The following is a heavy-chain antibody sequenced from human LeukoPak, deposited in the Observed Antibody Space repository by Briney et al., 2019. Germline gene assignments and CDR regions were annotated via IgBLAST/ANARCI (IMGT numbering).Heavy chain of an antibody. J-gene: IGHJ5*02. CDR3: ARGGIAAAGTSLIDFNWFDP. CDR2: INPSGGST. Sequence: GASVKVSCKASGYTFTSYYMHWVRQAPGQGLEWMGIINPSGGSTSYAQKFQGRVTMTRDTSTSAVYMELSSLRSEDTAVYYCARGGIAAAGTSLIDFNWFDPWGQGTLVTVSS. CDR1: GYTFTSYY. V-gene: IGHV1-46*01. D-gene: IGHD6-13*01.